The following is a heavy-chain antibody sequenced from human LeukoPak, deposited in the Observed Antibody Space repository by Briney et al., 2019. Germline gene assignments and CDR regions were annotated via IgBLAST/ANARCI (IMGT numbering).Heavy chain of an antibody. D-gene: IGHD6-13*01. CDR2: INHSGST. V-gene: IGHV4-34*01. J-gene: IGHJ1*01. Sequence: SSETLSLTCAVYGGSFSGYYWSWIRQPPGKGLEWIGEINHSGSTNYNPSIKSRVTISVDTSKNQFSLKLSSVTAADTAVYYCARGRGIAAAGKPTGYFQHWGQGTLVTVSS. CDR3: ARGRGIAAAGKPTGYFQH. CDR1: GGSFSGYY.